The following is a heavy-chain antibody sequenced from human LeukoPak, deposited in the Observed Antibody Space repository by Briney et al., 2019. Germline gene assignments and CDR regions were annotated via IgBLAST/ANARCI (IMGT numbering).Heavy chain of an antibody. D-gene: IGHD6-13*01. CDR2: INDSGST. CDR3: ARGCPRSSWAKNSYYFDY. CDR1: GGSSSGYY. J-gene: IGHJ4*02. V-gene: IGHV4-34*01. Sequence: SETLSLTCAVYGGSSSGYYWSWIRQPPGKGLEWIGEINDSGSTNYNPSLKSRVTISVDTSKNQFSLKLSSVTAADTAVYYCARGCPRSSWAKNSYYFDYWGQGTLVTVSS.